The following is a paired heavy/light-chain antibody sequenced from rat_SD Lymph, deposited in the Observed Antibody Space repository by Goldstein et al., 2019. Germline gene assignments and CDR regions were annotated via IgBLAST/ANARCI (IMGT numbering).Light chain of an antibody. CDR1: QDIGNW. CDR3: LQGYSAPYT. J-gene: IGKJ2-3*01. CDR2: GAT. V-gene: IGKV12S17*01. Sequence: DIQMTQSPASLSASLEEIVTITCQASQDIGNWLAWYQQKPGKSPQLLIYGATSLADGVPSRFSGSRSGTQYSLKISRLQVEDPGIYYCLQGYSAPYTFGAGTKLELK.
Heavy chain of an antibody. CDR3: TRIELS. V-gene: IGHV11-3*01. CDR2: INTDGSKT. J-gene: IGHJ2*01. CDR1: GFTFSNYW. Sequence: EVQLVESGGSLVQPGGSLKLSCVASGFTFSNYWMDWVRQTPGKSLEWIGEINTDGSKTNYAPSIKDRFTISRDNAKSTLYLQMSNVKSDDTAIYYCTRIELSWGQGVMVTVSS.